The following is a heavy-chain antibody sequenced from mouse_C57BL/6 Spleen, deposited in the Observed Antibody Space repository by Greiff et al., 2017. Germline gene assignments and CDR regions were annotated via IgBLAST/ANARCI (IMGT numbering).Heavy chain of an antibody. V-gene: IGHV1-64*01. J-gene: IGHJ3*01. CDR2: IRPNSGST. CDR3: AHLFMAPFAY. Sequence: QVQLQQPGAELVKPGASVKLSCKASGYTFTSYWMHWVKQRPGQGLEWIGMIRPNSGSTNYNEKFKSKATLTVDKSSSTAYMQLSSLTSEDSAVYYCAHLFMAPFAYWGQGTLVTVSA. CDR1: GYTFTSYW. D-gene: IGHD1-1*01.